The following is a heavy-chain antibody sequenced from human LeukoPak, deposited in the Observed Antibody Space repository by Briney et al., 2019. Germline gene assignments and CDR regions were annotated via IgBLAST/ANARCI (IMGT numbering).Heavy chain of an antibody. D-gene: IGHD6-19*01. V-gene: IGHV3-74*01. J-gene: IGHJ3*02. Sequence: GGSLRLSCAASGFTFSSYWMHWVRQAPGKGLVWVSRINGAGSSTSYADSVKGRFIISRDNAKNTLYLQVNSLRAEDTAMYYWARVAVAGYDAFDIWGPGTMVTVSS. CDR1: GFTFSSYW. CDR3: ARVAVAGYDAFDI. CDR2: INGAGSST.